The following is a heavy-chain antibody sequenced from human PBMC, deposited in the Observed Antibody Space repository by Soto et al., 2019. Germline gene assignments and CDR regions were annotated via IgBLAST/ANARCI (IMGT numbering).Heavy chain of an antibody. V-gene: IGHV1-69*06. CDR2: IIPMFTTA. J-gene: IGHJ4*02. CDR3: DVYLPGPFGDYVGFEF. Sequence: QVQVVQSGAEVKKSGSSVKVSCKASGGSFSSYAISWVRQAPGQGLEWMGGIIPMFTTATYAPKFQGRVTITADKSTSTAYMELSSLRSEDTAVYFYDVYLPGPFGDYVGFEFWGQGTLVTVSS. CDR1: GGSFSSYA. D-gene: IGHD3-16*01.